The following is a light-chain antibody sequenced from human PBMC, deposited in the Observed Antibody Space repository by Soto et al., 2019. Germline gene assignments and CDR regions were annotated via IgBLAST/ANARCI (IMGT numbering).Light chain of an antibody. Sequence: QSALTQPASVSGSPGQSITISCTGTSSDVGGYNYVSWYQQHPGKAPKLMIYDVSNRPSGVSNRLSGSKSGNTASLTISGLQAEADADSYCSSYTGSSTLLYVFGTGTKLTVL. CDR1: SSDVGGYNY. J-gene: IGLJ1*01. V-gene: IGLV2-14*01. CDR2: DVS. CDR3: SSYTGSSTLLYV.